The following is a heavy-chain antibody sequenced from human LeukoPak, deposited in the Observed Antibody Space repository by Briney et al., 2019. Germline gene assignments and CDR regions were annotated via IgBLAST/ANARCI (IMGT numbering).Heavy chain of an antibody. D-gene: IGHD2-8*01. CDR3: AKSHGVSSLPDYFDY. V-gene: IGHV3-23*01. Sequence: SGGSLRLSCAASGFNLNSYMLNWVRQAPGKGLEWVSGITDSGGSTYYADSVKGRFTISRDNSKTTLYLQMNSLRAEDTAIYYCAKSHGVSSLPDYFDYWGQGTLVTVSS. CDR2: ITDSGGST. CDR1: GFNLNSYM. J-gene: IGHJ4*02.